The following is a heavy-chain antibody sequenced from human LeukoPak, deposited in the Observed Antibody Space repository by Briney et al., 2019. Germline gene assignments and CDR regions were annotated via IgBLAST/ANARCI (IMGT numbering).Heavy chain of an antibody. V-gene: IGHV1-24*01. CDR1: GYTLTELS. Sequence: GASVKVSCKVSGYTLTELSMHWVRQAPGKGLEWMGGFDPEDGETIYAQKFQGRVTMTEDTSTDTAYMELSSLRSEDTAVYYCATVAMVRGVIGFDYWGQGTLVTVSS. J-gene: IGHJ4*02. D-gene: IGHD3-10*01. CDR2: FDPEDGET. CDR3: ATVAMVRGVIGFDY.